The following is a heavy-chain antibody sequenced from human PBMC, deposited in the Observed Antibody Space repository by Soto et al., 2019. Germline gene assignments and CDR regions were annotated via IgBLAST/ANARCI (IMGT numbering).Heavy chain of an antibody. J-gene: IGHJ3*02. CDR1: GVTFSDFW. Sequence: VQFVESGGGLLQPGGSLRLYCAGSGVTFSDFWMNWVRQAPGKGLEWVANIKQDGSEKHYVDSVKGRFTISRDNAKKSLYLQMNSLRAEDTAVYYCLITPSAFGIWGQGTMVTVSS. CDR3: LITPSAFGI. CDR2: IKQDGSEK. D-gene: IGHD1-20*01. V-gene: IGHV3-7*01.